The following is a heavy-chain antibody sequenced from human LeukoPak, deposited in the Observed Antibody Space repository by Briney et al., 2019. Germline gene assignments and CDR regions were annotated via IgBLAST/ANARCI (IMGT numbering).Heavy chain of an antibody. J-gene: IGHJ2*01. CDR2: ISSSGSTI. CDR3: ARDQTVRYFDL. D-gene: IGHD4-17*01. Sequence: GGSLRLSCAASGFPLSSYAMNWVRQAPGKGLEWVSYISSSGSTIYYADSVKGRFTISRDNAKNSLYLQMNSLRAEDTAVYYCARDQTVRYFDLWGRGTLVTVSS. CDR1: GFPLSSYA. V-gene: IGHV3-48*03.